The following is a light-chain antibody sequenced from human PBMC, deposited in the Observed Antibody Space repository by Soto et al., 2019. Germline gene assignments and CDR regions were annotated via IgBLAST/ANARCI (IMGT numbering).Light chain of an antibody. CDR1: QRISSW. Sequence: DIQMTQSPSSVSASVGDRVTITCRTSQRISSWLAWYQQKPGKAPRLLIYAASSLQSVVPSRFSGSGSGTDFTLTISSLQPEDFATYYCQPANSFPLTFGEGTKVEIK. CDR2: AAS. V-gene: IGKV1-12*01. J-gene: IGKJ4*01. CDR3: QPANSFPLT.